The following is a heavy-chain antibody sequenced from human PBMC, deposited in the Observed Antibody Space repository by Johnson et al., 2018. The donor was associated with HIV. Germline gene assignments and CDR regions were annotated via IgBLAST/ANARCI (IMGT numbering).Heavy chain of an antibody. CDR3: ARERGYSSVLWKLSEDAFDI. V-gene: IGHV3-7*01. J-gene: IGHJ3*02. D-gene: IGHD6-19*01. Sequence: VKLVESGGGVVPPGRSLRLSCVASGFTFSNYGMHWVRQAPGKGLEWVANINQDGTEKYYVDSLTGRFTISRDNAKKSLYLQMNSLRAEDTAVSYCARERGYSSVLWKLSEDAFDIWGQGTMVTVSS. CDR1: GFTFSNYG. CDR2: INQDGTEK.